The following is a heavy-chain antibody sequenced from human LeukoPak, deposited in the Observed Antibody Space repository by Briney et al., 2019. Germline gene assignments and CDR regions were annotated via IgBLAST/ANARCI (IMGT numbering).Heavy chain of an antibody. V-gene: IGHV3-7*03. D-gene: IGHD3-22*01. Sequence: PGGSLRLSCAASGFTFSSYSMNWFRQAPGKGLEWVDNIKQDGSEKYYVDSVKGRFTISRDNAKNSLCLQMNSLRAEDTAVYYCAKAEGITMIVVVITPFDYWGQGTLVTVSS. CDR3: AKAEGITMIVVVITPFDY. J-gene: IGHJ4*02. CDR2: IKQDGSEK. CDR1: GFTFSSYS.